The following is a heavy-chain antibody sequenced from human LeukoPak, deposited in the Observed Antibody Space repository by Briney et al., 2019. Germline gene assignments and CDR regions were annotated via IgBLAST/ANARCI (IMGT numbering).Heavy chain of an antibody. J-gene: IGHJ6*03. CDR1: GYTFTDFY. Sequence: ASVKVSCKPSGYTFTDFYIHWVRQAPGQGLEYMGRINTHNGGTVYALQFQGRLSMTRDTSISTAYMELSRLRSDDTAVYYCARDRGSEYCSSTSCYHYYYYMDVWAKGTTVTVSS. CDR3: ARDRGSEYCSSTSCYHYYYYMDV. V-gene: IGHV1-2*06. CDR2: INTHNGGT. D-gene: IGHD2-2*01.